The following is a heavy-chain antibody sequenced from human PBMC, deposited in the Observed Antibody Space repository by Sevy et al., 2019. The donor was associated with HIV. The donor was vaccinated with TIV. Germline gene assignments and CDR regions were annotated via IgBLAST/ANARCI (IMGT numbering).Heavy chain of an antibody. CDR2: ISWNSGSI. CDR1: GFTFDDYA. J-gene: IGHJ6*02. D-gene: IGHD3-22*01. Sequence: GGSLRLSCAASGFTFDDYAMHWVRQAPGKGLEWVSGISWNSGSIGYADSVKGRFTISRDNAKNSLYLQMNSLRAEDTALYYCATDTAPHYYDSSGQYYYYYGMDVWGQGTTVTVSS. V-gene: IGHV3-9*01. CDR3: ATDTAPHYYDSSGQYYYYYGMDV.